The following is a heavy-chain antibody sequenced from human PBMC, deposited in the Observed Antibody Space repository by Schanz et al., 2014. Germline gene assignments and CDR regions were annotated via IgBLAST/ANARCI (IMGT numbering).Heavy chain of an antibody. CDR3: ARAPTAYCSDTSCLGTPFDY. V-gene: IGHV1-46*03. CDR1: GYTFTSYS. CDR2: INLSGGST. Sequence: QVQLVQSGAEVKKPGASVKVSCKASGYTFTSYSMHWVRQAPGQGLEWMGIINLSGGSTNNAQKCQGGLTMTRDTSTSTVYMELSSLRSEDTAVYYCARAPTAYCSDTSCLGTPFDYWGQGTLVTVSS. D-gene: IGHD2-2*01. J-gene: IGHJ4*02.